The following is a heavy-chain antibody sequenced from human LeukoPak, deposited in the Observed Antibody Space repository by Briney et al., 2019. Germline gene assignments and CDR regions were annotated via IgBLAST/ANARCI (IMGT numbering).Heavy chain of an antibody. V-gene: IGHV3-7*03. D-gene: IGHD6-25*01. CDR1: GFTFSSYW. CDR3: AKDLLPGGYAGSYFHY. J-gene: IGHJ4*02. Sequence: QPGGSLRLSCAASGFTFSSYWMSWVRQAPGKGLEWVPNIKLDGSEKYYVDSVKGRFTISRDNAKNTLYLQMDSLRAEDTAIYYCAKDLLPGGYAGSYFHYWGQGILVTVSS. CDR2: IKLDGSEK.